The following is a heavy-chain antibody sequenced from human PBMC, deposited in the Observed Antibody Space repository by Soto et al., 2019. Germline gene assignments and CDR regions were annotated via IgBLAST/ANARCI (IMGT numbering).Heavy chain of an antibody. Sequence: SETLSLTCAVYGGSFSGYYWSWIRQPPGKGLEWIGEINHSGSTNYNPSLKSRVTISVDTSKNQFSLKLSSVTAADTAVYYCARDNACSSTSCYIAYWGQGTLVTVSS. CDR2: INHSGST. J-gene: IGHJ4*02. V-gene: IGHV4-34*01. D-gene: IGHD2-2*02. CDR3: ARDNACSSTSCYIAY. CDR1: GGSFSGYY.